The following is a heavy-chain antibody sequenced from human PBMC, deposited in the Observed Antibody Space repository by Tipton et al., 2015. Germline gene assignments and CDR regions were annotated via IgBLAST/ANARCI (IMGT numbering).Heavy chain of an antibody. CDR3: ARRLPYFEWSKVYYFDY. CDR1: GYTFSNHW. Sequence: QLVQSGGEVKKPGESLKISCKVSGYTFSNHWIGWVRQMPGKGLEWVGIIHPSDSVTKYSPSFEGLVAISADKSTSTAYLQWSSLKASDTAVYYCARRLPYFEWSKVYYFDYWGQGSPVTVSP. D-gene: IGHD3-9*01. V-gene: IGHV5-51*01. J-gene: IGHJ4*02. CDR2: IHPSDSVT.